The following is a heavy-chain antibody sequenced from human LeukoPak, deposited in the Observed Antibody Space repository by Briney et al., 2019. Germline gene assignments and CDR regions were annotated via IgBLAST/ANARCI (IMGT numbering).Heavy chain of an antibody. Sequence: GGSLRLSCAASGFTFSSYWMTWVRQAPGKGLEWVSYISSSGSTIYYADSVKGRFTISRDNAKNSLYLQMNSLRAEDTAVYYCARDADYGSGSFDYWGQGTLVTVSS. J-gene: IGHJ4*02. CDR2: ISSSGSTI. V-gene: IGHV3-48*04. CDR3: ARDADYGSGSFDY. CDR1: GFTFSSYW. D-gene: IGHD3-10*01.